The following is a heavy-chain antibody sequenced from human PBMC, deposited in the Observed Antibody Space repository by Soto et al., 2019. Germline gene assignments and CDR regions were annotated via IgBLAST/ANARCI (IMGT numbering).Heavy chain of an antibody. D-gene: IGHD1-26*01. J-gene: IGHJ4*02. Sequence: QVQLVQSGAEVKKPGASVKVSCKASGYTFTSYGISWVRQAPGQGLEWTGWISDYNGNTNYAQKLQGRVTMTTDTSTSTAYRELRSLRSDDTAVYYCARDRGSYALDYWGQGTLVTVSS. CDR1: GYTFTSYG. CDR2: ISDYNGNT. CDR3: ARDRGSYALDY. V-gene: IGHV1-18*01.